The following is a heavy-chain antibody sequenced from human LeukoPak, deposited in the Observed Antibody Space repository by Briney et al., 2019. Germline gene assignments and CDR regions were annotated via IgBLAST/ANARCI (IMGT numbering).Heavy chain of an antibody. Sequence: GGSLSLSCAASGFTFSSYAMSWVRQAPGKGLEWVSAISGSGGSTYYADSVKGRFTISRDNSKNTLYLQMNSLRAEDTAVYYCAKDNKYSYGFFDYWGQGTLVTVSS. J-gene: IGHJ4*02. D-gene: IGHD5-18*01. V-gene: IGHV3-23*01. CDR1: GFTFSSYA. CDR2: ISGSGGST. CDR3: AKDNKYSYGFFDY.